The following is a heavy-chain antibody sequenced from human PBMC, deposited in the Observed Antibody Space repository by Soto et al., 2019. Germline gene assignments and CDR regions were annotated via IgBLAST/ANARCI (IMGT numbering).Heavy chain of an antibody. CDR2: ISGSGVST. V-gene: IGHV3-23*01. Sequence: EVQLLESGGGLVQPGGSLRLSCAASGFTFSSYVMSWVRQAPGKGLEWVSAISGSGVSTYYADSVKGRFTISRDNSKNTLYLQMNSLRAEDTAVYYCAKEPNYYYYYMDVWGKGTTVTVSS. CDR1: GFTFSSYV. CDR3: AKEPNYYYYYMDV. J-gene: IGHJ6*03.